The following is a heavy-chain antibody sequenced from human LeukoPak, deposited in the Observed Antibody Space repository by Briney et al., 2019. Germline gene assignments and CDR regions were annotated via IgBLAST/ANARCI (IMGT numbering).Heavy chain of an antibody. V-gene: IGHV1-8*01. CDR2: MNPNSGNT. D-gene: IGHD2-15*01. CDR1: GYTFTSYD. Sequence: ASVKVSCKASGYTFTSYDINWVRQTTGQGLEWMGWMNPNSGNTGYAQKFQGRVTMTRNTSISTAYMELSSLRSEDTAVYYCAKKRGYCSGGSCYSTDYWGQGTLVTVPS. CDR3: AKKRGYCSGGSCYSTDY. J-gene: IGHJ4*02.